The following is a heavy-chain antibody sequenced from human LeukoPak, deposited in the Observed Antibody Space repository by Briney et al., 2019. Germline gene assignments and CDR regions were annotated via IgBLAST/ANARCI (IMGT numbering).Heavy chain of an antibody. CDR1: GGSISSGSYY. CDR2: IYTSGST. D-gene: IGHD3-9*01. CDR3: ARAPAGYDILTATAYYYMDV. J-gene: IGHJ6*03. Sequence: SETLSLTCTVSGGSISSGSYYWSWIRQPAGKGLEWIGRIYTSGSTNYNPSLKSRVTITVDTSKNQFSLKLSSVTAADTAVYYCARAPAGYDILTATAYYYMDVWGKGTTVTISS. V-gene: IGHV4-61*02.